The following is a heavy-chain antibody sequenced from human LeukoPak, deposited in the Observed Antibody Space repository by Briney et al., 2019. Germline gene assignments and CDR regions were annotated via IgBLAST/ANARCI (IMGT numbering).Heavy chain of an antibody. V-gene: IGHV3-21*01. D-gene: IGHD6-13*01. CDR2: ISSSGSII. J-gene: IGHJ4*02. CDR3: ARDAGIAAGVVY. Sequence: PGGSLRLSCAASGFTFSSYNMNWVRQAPGKGLEWVSSISSSGSIIYYADSVNGRFTISRDSANNSLYLQMNSLRGSDTAVYYCARDAGIAAGVVYWGQRTLVTVSS. CDR1: GFTFSSYN.